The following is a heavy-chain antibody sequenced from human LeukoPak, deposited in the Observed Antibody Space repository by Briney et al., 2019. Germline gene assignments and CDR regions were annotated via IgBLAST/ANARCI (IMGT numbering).Heavy chain of an antibody. CDR3: ARDPHSIPTYFDY. V-gene: IGHV3-48*01. J-gene: IGHJ4*02. Sequence: PGGSLRLSCAASGFTFSAYTMNWVRQAPGKGLEWVSYISSSSTTIYYADSVKGRFTISRDNAKNSLYLQMNSLRAEDTAVYYYARDPHSIPTYFDYWGQGTLVTVSS. CDR2: ISSSSTTI. D-gene: IGHD4-11*01. CDR1: GFTFSAYT.